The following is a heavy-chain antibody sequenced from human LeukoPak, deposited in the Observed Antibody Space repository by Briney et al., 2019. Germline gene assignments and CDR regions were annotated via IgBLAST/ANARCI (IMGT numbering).Heavy chain of an antibody. J-gene: IGHJ4*02. CDR1: GFTFSSYA. CDR2: IKQDGSEK. Sequence: PGGSLRLSCAASGFTFSSYAMSWVRQAPGKGLEWVANIKQDGSEKYYVDSVKGRFTISRDNAKNSLYLQMNSLRAEDTAVYYCARDGSYDFWSGSLYWGQGTLVTVSS. D-gene: IGHD3-3*01. V-gene: IGHV3-7*03. CDR3: ARDGSYDFWSGSLY.